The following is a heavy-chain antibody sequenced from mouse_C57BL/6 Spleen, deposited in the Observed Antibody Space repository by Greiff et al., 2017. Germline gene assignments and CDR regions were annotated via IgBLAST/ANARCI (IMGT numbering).Heavy chain of an antibody. CDR1: GFTFSSYA. CDR3: ARDSLITTVVATPAWFAY. V-gene: IGHV5-4*01. D-gene: IGHD1-1*01. CDR2: ISDGGSYT. J-gene: IGHJ3*01. Sequence: EVKLMESGGGLVKPGGSLKLSCAASGFTFSSYAMSWVRRTPEKRLEWVATISDGGSYTYYPDNVKGRFTISRDNAKNDLYLQMSHLKSEDTALYYCARDSLITTVVATPAWFAYWGQGTLVTVSA.